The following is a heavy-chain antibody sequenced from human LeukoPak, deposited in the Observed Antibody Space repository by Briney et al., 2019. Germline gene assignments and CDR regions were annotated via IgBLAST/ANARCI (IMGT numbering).Heavy chain of an antibody. Sequence: ASVKVSCKASGYTFTGYYMHWVRQAPGQGLEWMGWINPNSGGTNYAQKFQGRVTMTRDTSISTAYMELSSLRSEDTAVYYCATVYSAFANDAFDIWGQGTMVTVSS. V-gene: IGHV1-2*02. CDR1: GYTFTGYY. CDR3: ATVYSAFANDAFDI. CDR2: INPNSGGT. D-gene: IGHD2-21*01. J-gene: IGHJ3*02.